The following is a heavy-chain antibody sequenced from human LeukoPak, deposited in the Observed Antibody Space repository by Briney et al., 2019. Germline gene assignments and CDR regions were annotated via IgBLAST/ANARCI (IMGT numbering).Heavy chain of an antibody. D-gene: IGHD3-10*01. J-gene: IGHJ4*02. Sequence: SETLSLTCTVSGASIGSFYWSWIRQPAGKGLEWIGRVHSSGSTNYIPSIKSRVTMSVDTSKNQFSLKLNSVTAADTAMYYCAREAVDYDSGSHDYWGQGTLVTVSS. CDR1: GASIGSFY. CDR3: AREAVDYDSGSHDY. V-gene: IGHV4-4*07. CDR2: VHSSGST.